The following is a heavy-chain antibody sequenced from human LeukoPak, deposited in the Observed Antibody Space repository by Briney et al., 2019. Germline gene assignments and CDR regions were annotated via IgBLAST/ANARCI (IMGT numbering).Heavy chain of an antibody. CDR1: GYTFINYG. D-gene: IGHD3-3*02. Sequence: ASVKVSCKASGYTFINYGISWVRQAPGQGLEWMGWISAYNGDTNYAQKFQGRVTMTTDTSTSTAYMELRSLRYDDTAVYYCARNMFCHVWSGYYSPDYWGQGTLVTVSS. J-gene: IGHJ4*02. V-gene: IGHV1-18*01. CDR2: ISAYNGDT. CDR3: ARNMFCHVWSGYYSPDY.